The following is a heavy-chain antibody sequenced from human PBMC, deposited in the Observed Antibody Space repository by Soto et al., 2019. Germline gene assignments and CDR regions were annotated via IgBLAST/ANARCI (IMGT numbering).Heavy chain of an antibody. CDR1: GFTFSSYD. CDR3: ARGAVAGIVGYYYYGMDV. V-gene: IGHV3-13*01. D-gene: IGHD6-19*01. CDR2: IGTAGDT. Sequence: PGGSLRLSCAASGFTFSSYDMHWVRQATGKGLEWVSAIGTAGDTYYPGSVKGRFTISRENAKNSLYLQMNSLRAGDTAVYYCARGAVAGIVGYYYYGMDVWGQGATVTVSS. J-gene: IGHJ6*02.